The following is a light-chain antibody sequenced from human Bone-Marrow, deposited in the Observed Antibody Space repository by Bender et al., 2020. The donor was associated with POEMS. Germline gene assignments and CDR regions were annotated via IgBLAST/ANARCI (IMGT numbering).Light chain of an antibody. CDR1: SSDVGSYNL. Sequence: QSALTQPASVSGSPGQSITISCTGTSSDVGSYNLVSWYQQHPGKAPKLMIYEVSKRPSGVPDRFSGSRSGTSASLAITGLQHDDEADYYCQSYDSDLSLWVFGGGTTLTVL. CDR2: EVS. CDR3: QSYDSDLSLWV. V-gene: IGLV2-23*02. J-gene: IGLJ3*02.